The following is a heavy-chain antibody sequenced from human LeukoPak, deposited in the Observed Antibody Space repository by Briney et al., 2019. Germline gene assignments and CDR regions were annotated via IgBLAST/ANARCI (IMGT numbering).Heavy chain of an antibody. Sequence: PSETLSLTCTVSGYSISSGYYWGWIRQPPGKGLEWIGSIYHSGSTYYNPSLKSRVTISVDTSKNQFSLKLSSVTAADTAVYYCARGRYNYYMDVWGKGTTVTVSS. CDR1: GYSISSGYY. CDR3: ARGRYNYYMDV. V-gene: IGHV4-38-2*02. J-gene: IGHJ6*03. CDR2: IYHSGST. D-gene: IGHD1-14*01.